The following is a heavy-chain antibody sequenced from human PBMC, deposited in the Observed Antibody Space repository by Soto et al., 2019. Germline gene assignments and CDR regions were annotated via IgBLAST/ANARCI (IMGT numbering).Heavy chain of an antibody. D-gene: IGHD4-17*01. CDR3: ARPAYGDYVPYYYDGMDV. J-gene: IGHJ6*02. CDR1: GGTFSSYA. CDR2: IIPIFGTA. V-gene: IGHV1-69*01. Sequence: QVQLVQSGAEVKKPGSSVKVSCKASGGTFSSYAISWVRQAPGQGLEWMGGIIPIFGTANYAQKFQGRVTITADESTSTAYMELSSRRSEDTAVYYCARPAYGDYVPYYYDGMDVWGQGTTVTVSS.